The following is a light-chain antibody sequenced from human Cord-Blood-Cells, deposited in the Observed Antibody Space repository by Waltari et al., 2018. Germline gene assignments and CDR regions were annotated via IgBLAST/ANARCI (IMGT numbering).Light chain of an antibody. CDR2: DVS. J-gene: IGLJ3*02. CDR3: CSYAGSYTWV. Sequence: QSALTQPRSVSGSPGQSVTISCTGTSSDAGGYNYVSWYPQPPGKAPKLMIYDVSKRPSGVPDRFSGSKSGNTASLTISGLQAEDEADYYCCSYAGSYTWVFGGGTKLTVL. V-gene: IGLV2-11*02. CDR1: SSDAGGYNY.